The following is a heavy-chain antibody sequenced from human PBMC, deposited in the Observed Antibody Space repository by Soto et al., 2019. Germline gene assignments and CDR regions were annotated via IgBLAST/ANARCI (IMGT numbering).Heavy chain of an antibody. Sequence: SETLSLTCTVSGGSVGSGSDYWSWIRQPPGKGLEWIGYIYYSGSTNYNPSLKSRVTISVDTSKNQFSLKLSSVTAADTAVYYCARKVIKGFNWFDPWGQGTLVTVSS. D-gene: IGHD3-22*01. CDR1: GGSVGSGSDY. CDR3: ARKVIKGFNWFDP. J-gene: IGHJ5*02. V-gene: IGHV4-61*01. CDR2: IYYSGST.